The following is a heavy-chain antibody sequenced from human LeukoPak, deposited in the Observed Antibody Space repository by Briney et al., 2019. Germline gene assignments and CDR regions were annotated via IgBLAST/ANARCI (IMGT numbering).Heavy chain of an antibody. CDR2: MNPNSGNT. D-gene: IGHD6-13*01. CDR3: ARETRAAAVWFDP. Sequence: ASVKVSCKASGYTFTSYDINWVRQATGQGLEWMGWMNPNSGNTGYAQKFQGRVTITRNTPISTAYMELSSLRSEDTAVYYCARETRAAAVWFDPWGQGTLVTVSS. V-gene: IGHV1-8*03. J-gene: IGHJ5*02. CDR1: GYTFTSYD.